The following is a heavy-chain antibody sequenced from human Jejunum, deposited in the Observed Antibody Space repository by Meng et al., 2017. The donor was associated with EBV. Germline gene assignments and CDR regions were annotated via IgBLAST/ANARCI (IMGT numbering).Heavy chain of an antibody. CDR2: VIPIFATA. CDR1: GGTFSNYA. D-gene: IGHD3-16*02. Sequence: QVQLVQSGAEVKKPGSSVKVSCKASGGTFSNYAFSWVRQAPGQGLEWMGGVIPIFATANYAQKFQGRVTITADKSTSTAYMELRSLRSEDTAVYYCARSFGGVVAVYFDYWGQGTLVTVSS. J-gene: IGHJ4*02. CDR3: ARSFGGVVAVYFDY. V-gene: IGHV1-69*06.